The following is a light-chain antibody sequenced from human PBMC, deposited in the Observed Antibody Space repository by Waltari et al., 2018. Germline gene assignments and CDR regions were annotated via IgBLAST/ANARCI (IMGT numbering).Light chain of an antibody. CDR2: RNN. J-gene: IGLJ2*01. CDR3: AAWDDSLSGLHVV. V-gene: IGLV1-47*01. CDR1: SSTIGSNY. Sequence: QSVLTQPPSASGTPGQRVTISCSGSSSTIGSNYVYWYQQLPGTAPKLLIYRNNQRPSGVPDRVSGSKSGTSASLAISGLRSEDEADYYCAAWDDSLSGLHVVFGGGTKLTVL.